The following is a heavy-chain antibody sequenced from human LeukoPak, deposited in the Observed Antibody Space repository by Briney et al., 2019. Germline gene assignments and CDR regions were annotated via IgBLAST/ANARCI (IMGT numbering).Heavy chain of an antibody. D-gene: IGHD6-13*01. CDR2: IYYSGTT. V-gene: IGHV4-59*01. J-gene: IGHJ2*01. CDR3: ARVLYIAAAQYGC. Sequence: SETLSLTCTVSGGSISSYYWSWIRQPPGKGLEWIGYIYYSGTTNYNPSLKSRVTISVDTSKNQFSLKLSSVTAADTAVYYCARVLYIAAAQYGCGGRRSPLTASA. CDR1: GGSISSYY.